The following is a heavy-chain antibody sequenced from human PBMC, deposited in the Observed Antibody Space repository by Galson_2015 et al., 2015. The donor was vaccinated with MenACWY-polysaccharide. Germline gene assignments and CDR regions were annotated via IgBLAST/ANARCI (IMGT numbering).Heavy chain of an antibody. V-gene: IGHV3-11*01. CDR2: ISKSGDSI. J-gene: IGHJ6*02. CDR1: AWY. CDR3: ARGHYGLDV. Sequence: AWYMSCIRQAPGKGLEWLSYISKSGDSIYYGDSVKGRFAISRDNAKNSLYLQLNSLEVEDTAIYYCARGHYGLDVWGQGTTVTVSS.